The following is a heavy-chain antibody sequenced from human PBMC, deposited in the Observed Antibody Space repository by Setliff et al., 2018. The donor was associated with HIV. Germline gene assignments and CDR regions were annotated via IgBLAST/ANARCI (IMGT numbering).Heavy chain of an antibody. CDR3: TRDTGYILSGYRPHWYFDL. Sequence: SETLSLTCSVSGGSISSSTYYWGWIRQPPGKGLEWIGDIFYTGSTYYNPSLKSRVAISVDTSENLFSLKLTTVTAADAAVYYCTRDTGYILSGYRPHWYFDLWGRGTLVTVSS. J-gene: IGHJ2*01. CDR1: GGSISSSTYY. D-gene: IGHD3-9*01. V-gene: IGHV4-39*07. CDR2: IFYTGST.